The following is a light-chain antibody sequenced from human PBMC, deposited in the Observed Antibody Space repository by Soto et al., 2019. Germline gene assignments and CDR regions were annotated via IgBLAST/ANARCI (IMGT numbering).Light chain of an antibody. CDR2: DVS. Sequence: QSALTQPASVSGSPGQSITISCTGTSSDVGGYNYVSWYQQHPGKAPKLMIYDVSNRPSGVSDRFSGSKSGNTASLTISGLQPEDEADYYCSSYTSGWTGVFGGGTKLTVL. V-gene: IGLV2-14*01. J-gene: IGLJ2*01. CDR1: SSDVGGYNY. CDR3: SSYTSGWTGV.